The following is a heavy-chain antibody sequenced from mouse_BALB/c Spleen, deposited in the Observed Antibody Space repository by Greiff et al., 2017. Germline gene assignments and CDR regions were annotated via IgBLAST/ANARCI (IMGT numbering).Heavy chain of an antibody. CDR3: ARDINRYDVNYAMDY. J-gene: IGHJ4*01. CDR1: GFTFTDYY. CDR2: IRNKANGYTT. D-gene: IGHD2-14*01. V-gene: IGHV7-3*02. Sequence: EVQGVESGGGLVQPGGSLRLSCATSGFTFTDYYMSWVRQPPGKALEWLGFIRNKANGYTTEYSASVKGRFTISRDNSQSILYLQMNTLRAEDSATYYCARDINRYDVNYAMDYWGQGTSVTVSS.